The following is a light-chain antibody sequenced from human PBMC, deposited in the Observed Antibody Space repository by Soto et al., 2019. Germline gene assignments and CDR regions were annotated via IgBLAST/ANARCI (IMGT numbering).Light chain of an antibody. CDR1: ENVKNR. CDR3: QHYDDWPLT. Sequence: EKVMTQSPATLSVSPGERATLSCRASENVKNRLAWYQQKPGQAPRLLIYDAFTRATGIPARFSGSASGTEFTLTISSLQSEDCAVYYCQHYDDWPLTLGGGTKVEIK. CDR2: DAF. J-gene: IGKJ4*01. V-gene: IGKV3-15*01.